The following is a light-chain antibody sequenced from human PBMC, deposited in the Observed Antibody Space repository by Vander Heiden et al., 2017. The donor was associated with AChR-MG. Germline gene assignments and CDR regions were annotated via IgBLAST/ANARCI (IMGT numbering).Light chain of an antibody. Sequence: QSALTQPRSVSGSPGQSVTISCTGTSSDIGVDNFVSWFQQHPGKALKLIIYDVIRRPSGVPDRFSGSKSGNTASLTISGLRPEDEADYHCSSYTGTYTSVVFGGGTRLTVL. J-gene: IGLJ3*02. CDR3: SSYTGTYTSVV. V-gene: IGLV2-11*01. CDR1: SSDIGVDNF. CDR2: DVI.